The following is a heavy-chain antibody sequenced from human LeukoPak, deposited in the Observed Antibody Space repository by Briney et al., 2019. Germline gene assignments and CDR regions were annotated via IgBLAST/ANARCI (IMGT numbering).Heavy chain of an antibody. J-gene: IGHJ4*02. CDR1: GYSFTSYW. Sequence: GESLKISCKGSGYSFTSYWIGWVRQMPGKGLELMGIIYPRDSDTRYSPSFQGQVTISADKSITTTYLQWSGLKASDTAMYYCARLNDFWSGYPKYYFDYWGQGTLVTVSS. CDR2: IYPRDSDT. V-gene: IGHV5-51*01. D-gene: IGHD3-3*01. CDR3: ARLNDFWSGYPKYYFDY.